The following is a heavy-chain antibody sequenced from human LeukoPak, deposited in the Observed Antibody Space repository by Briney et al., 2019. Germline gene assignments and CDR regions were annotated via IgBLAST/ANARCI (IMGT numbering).Heavy chain of an antibody. CDR3: ARGLTYYYDSSGYYSSYYFDY. Sequence: SETLSLTRAVYGGSFSGYYWSWIRQPPGKGLEWIGEINHSGSTNYNPSLKSRVTISVDTSKNQFSLKLSSVTAADTAVYYCARGLTYYYDSSGYYSSYYFDYWGQGTLVTVSS. J-gene: IGHJ4*02. D-gene: IGHD3-22*01. CDR2: INHSGST. V-gene: IGHV4-34*01. CDR1: GGSFSGYY.